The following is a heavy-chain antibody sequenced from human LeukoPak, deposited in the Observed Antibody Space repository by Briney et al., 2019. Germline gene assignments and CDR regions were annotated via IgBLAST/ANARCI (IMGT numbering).Heavy chain of an antibody. CDR2: ISSSGSTI. CDR1: GFTFSSYE. Sequence: GGSLRLSCAASGFTFSSYEMNWVRQAPGKGLEWVSYISSSGSTIYYADSVKGRFTISRDNAKNSLYLQMNSLRAEDTAVYYCARGEREWLRFGYWGQGTLVTVSS. V-gene: IGHV3-48*03. CDR3: ARGEREWLRFGY. J-gene: IGHJ4*02. D-gene: IGHD5-12*01.